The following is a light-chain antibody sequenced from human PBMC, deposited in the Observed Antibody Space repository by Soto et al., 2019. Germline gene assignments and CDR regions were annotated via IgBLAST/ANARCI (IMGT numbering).Light chain of an antibody. CDR2: SNN. Sequence: QAVVTQPPSASGTPGQRVTISCSGSSSNIGSNTVNWYQQLPGTAPKLLLYSNNQRPSGVPDRFSGSKSGTSASLAISGLQSEDEADSYCAAWDDRLNGVVFGGGTKLTVL. CDR1: SSNIGSNT. J-gene: IGLJ2*01. V-gene: IGLV1-44*01. CDR3: AAWDDRLNGVV.